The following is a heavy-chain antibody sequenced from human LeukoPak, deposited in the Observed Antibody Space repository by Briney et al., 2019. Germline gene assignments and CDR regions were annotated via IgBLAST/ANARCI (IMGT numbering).Heavy chain of an antibody. CDR3: ARVCPDYDFWSGSEYYYYYMDV. CDR2: IYHSGST. V-gene: IGHV4-4*02. Sequence: PSGTLSLTCAVSGGSISSSNWWSWVRQPPGKGLEWIREIYHSGSTNYNPSLKSRVTISVDKSKNQFSLKLSSVTAADTAVYYCARVCPDYDFWSGSEYYYYYMDVWGKGTTVTVSS. D-gene: IGHD3-3*01. J-gene: IGHJ6*03. CDR1: GGSISSSNW.